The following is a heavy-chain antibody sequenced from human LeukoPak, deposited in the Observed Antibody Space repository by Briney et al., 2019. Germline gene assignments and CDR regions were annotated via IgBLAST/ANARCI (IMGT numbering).Heavy chain of an antibody. CDR3: ARGGPITMDAFDI. D-gene: IGHD3-10*01. V-gene: IGHV4-39*07. J-gene: IGHJ3*02. CDR1: GGSISSSSYY. CDR2: IYYSGST. Sequence: SETLSLTCTVSGGSISSSSYYWGWIRQPPGKGLEWIGSIYYSGSTYYNPSLKSRVTISVDTSKNQFSLKLSSVTAADTAVYYCARGGPITMDAFDIWGPGTMVTVSS.